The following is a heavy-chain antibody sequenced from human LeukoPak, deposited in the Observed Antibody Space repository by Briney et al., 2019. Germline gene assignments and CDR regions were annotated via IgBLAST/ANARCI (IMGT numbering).Heavy chain of an antibody. CDR2: ISPSGGST. CDR1: GYTFTSNY. CDR3: ARDCGSSCDAYDI. V-gene: IGHV1-46*01. Sequence: ASVKVSCKAFGYTFTSNYMHWVRQAPGQGPEWMGVISPSGGSTTYAQKFQGRVTMTTDTSTSTAYMELRSLRSDDTAVYYCARDCGSSCDAYDIWGQGTTVTVSS. D-gene: IGHD1-26*01. J-gene: IGHJ3*02.